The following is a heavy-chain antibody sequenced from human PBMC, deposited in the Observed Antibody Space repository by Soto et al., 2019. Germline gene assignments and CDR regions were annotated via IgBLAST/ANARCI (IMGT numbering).Heavy chain of an antibody. Sequence: PGGSLRLSCAASGFTFSSYAMHWVRQAPGKGLEWVAVISYDGSNKYYADSVKGRFTISRDNSKNTLYLQMNSLRAEDTAVYYCARDVSGVVVSPGMDVWGQGTTVTVSS. J-gene: IGHJ6*02. D-gene: IGHD2-2*01. V-gene: IGHV3-30-3*01. CDR1: GFTFSSYA. CDR3: ARDVSGVVVSPGMDV. CDR2: ISYDGSNK.